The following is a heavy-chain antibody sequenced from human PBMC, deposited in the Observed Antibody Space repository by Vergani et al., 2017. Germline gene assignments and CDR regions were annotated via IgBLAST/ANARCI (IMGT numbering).Heavy chain of an antibody. D-gene: IGHD3-16*02. CDR2: INAGNGNT. V-gene: IGHV1-3*01. CDR3: AREGFYDYVWGSYRLRGGYYFDY. J-gene: IGHJ4*02. Sequence: QVQLVQSGAEVKKPGASVKVSCKASGYTFTSYAMHWVRQAPGQRLEWMGWINAGNGNTKYSQKFQGRVTITRDTSASTAYMELSSLRSEDTAVYYCAREGFYDYVWGSYRLRGGYYFDYWGQGTLVTDSS. CDR1: GYTFTSYA.